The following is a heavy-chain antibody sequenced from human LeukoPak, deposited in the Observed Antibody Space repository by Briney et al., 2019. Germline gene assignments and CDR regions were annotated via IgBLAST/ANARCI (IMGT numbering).Heavy chain of an antibody. J-gene: IGHJ5*02. CDR2: IYHSGST. D-gene: IGHD3-16*01. V-gene: IGHV4-30-2*01. CDR1: GGSISSGGYS. Sequence: ASETLSLTCAVSGGSISSGGYSWSWIRQPPGKGLEWIGYIYHSGSTYYNPSLKSRVTISVDRSKNQFSLKLSSVTAADTAVYYCARGGRASYYWFDPWGQGTLVTVSS. CDR3: ARGGRASYYWFDP.